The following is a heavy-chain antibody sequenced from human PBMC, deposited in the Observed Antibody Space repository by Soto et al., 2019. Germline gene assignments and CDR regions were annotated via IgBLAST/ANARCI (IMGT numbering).Heavy chain of an antibody. CDR1: AGTFDTYS. V-gene: IGHV1-69*02. J-gene: IGHJ4*02. D-gene: IGHD3-10*01. CDR3: ARTGSFDY. Sequence: QVQQVQSGAEVKKPGASVKVSCKASAGTFDTYSIMWVRQAPGQGLEWMGRTIPAIDLINYAQKFQGRFTITVDNSTTTVYMELRSLRYEDTAIYYCARTGSFDYWGQGTLVTVSS. CDR2: TIPAIDLI.